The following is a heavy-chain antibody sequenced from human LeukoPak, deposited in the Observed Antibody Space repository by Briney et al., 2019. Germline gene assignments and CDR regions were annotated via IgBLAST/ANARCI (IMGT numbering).Heavy chain of an antibody. CDR2: INDDGGLT. J-gene: IGHJ4*02. D-gene: IGHD5-24*01. Sequence: GGSLRLSCSAAGFTFRSHAMHWVRQAPGKGLEYVSTINDDGGLTYYAVSVKGRFTISRDNSKNTLYLQMNNLRPEDTAVYHCLKGGWATIGPPKDWGQGTLVTVSS. CDR1: GFTFRSHA. V-gene: IGHV3-64D*08. CDR3: LKGGWATIGPPKD.